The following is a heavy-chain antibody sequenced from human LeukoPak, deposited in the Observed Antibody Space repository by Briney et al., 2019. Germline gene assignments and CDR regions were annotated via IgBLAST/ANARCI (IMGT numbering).Heavy chain of an antibody. CDR2: IKQDGSKK. CDR3: ARESTGYYDSSGYLDY. Sequence: GGSLRLSCVASGFPFSSYWMTWVRQAPGKGLEWVANIKQDGSKKSYVDSVKGRFTISRDNAKNSLYLQMNSLRAEDTAVYYCARESTGYYDSSGYLDYWGQGTLVTVSS. D-gene: IGHD3-22*01. J-gene: IGHJ4*02. V-gene: IGHV3-7*03. CDR1: GFPFSSYW.